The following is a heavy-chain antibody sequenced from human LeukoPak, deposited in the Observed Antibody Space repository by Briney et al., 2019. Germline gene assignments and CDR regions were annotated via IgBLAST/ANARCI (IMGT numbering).Heavy chain of an antibody. CDR1: GGTFSSYA. CDR3: ARSGYCSGGSCRRHAFDI. D-gene: IGHD2-15*01. V-gene: IGHV1-69*06. CDR2: IIPIFGTA. J-gene: IGHJ3*02. Sequence: VASVKVSCKASGGTFSSYAISWVRQAPGQGLEWMGGIIPIFGTANYAQKFQGRVTITADKSTSTAYMELSSLRSEDTAVYYCARSGYCSGGSCRRHAFDIWGQGTMVTVSS.